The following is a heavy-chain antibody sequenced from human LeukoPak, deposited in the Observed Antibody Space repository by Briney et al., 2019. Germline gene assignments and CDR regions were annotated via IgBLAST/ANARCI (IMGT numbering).Heavy chain of an antibody. CDR2: IKQDGSEK. CDR1: GFIFSTYW. J-gene: IGHJ6*03. D-gene: IGHD4-17*01. V-gene: IGHV3-7*01. CDR3: VREVTTGDYYMDV. Sequence: GGSLRLXCAGSGFIFSTYWMSWVRQAPGKGLEWVANIKQDGSEKYYVDSVKGRFTVSRDNAKNSLYLQMNRLRAEDTAAYYCVREVTTGDYYMDVWGKGTTVTVSS.